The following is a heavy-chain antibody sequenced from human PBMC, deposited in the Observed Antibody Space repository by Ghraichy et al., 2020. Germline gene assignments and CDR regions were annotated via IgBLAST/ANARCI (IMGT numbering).Heavy chain of an antibody. CDR1: GGSISSYY. CDR3: ARDRYGGRLFDY. CDR2: IYYSGST. J-gene: IGHJ4*02. V-gene: IGHV4-59*01. Sequence: SETLSLTCTVSGGSISSYYWSWIRQPPGKGLEWIGYIYYSGSTNYNPSLKSRVTISVDTYKNQFSLKLSSVTAADTAVYYCARDRYGGRLFDYWGQGTLVTVSS. D-gene: IGHD4-23*01.